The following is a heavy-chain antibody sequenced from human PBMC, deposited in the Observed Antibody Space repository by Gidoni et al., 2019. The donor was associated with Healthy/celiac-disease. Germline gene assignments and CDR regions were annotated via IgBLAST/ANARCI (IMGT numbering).Heavy chain of an antibody. V-gene: IGHV3-23*01. D-gene: IGHD6-19*01. CDR2: ISGSGGST. CDR3: AKRGSSGWPLDY. CDR1: GFTFSSYA. Sequence: ELQLLASGGGLVQPGGSLRLSCAASGFTFSSYAMSWCRQATGKGLEWVSAISGSGGSTYYADSVKGRFTISRDNSKNTLYLQMNSLRAEDTAVYYCAKRGSSGWPLDYWGQGTLVTVSS. J-gene: IGHJ4*02.